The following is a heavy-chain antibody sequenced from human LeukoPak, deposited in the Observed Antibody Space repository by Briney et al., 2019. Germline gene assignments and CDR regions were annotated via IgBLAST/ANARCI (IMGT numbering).Heavy chain of an antibody. V-gene: IGHV3-20*04. CDR2: TNWNGGST. Sequence: GGSLRLSCAASGFTFDDYGMSWVRQAPGKGLEWVSGTNWNGGSTGYADSVKGRFTISRDNAKNSLYLRMNSLRAEDTALYYCARGPSTGSGSYTRFDYWGQGTLVTVSS. CDR1: GFTFDDYG. D-gene: IGHD3-10*01. J-gene: IGHJ4*02. CDR3: ARGPSTGSGSYTRFDY.